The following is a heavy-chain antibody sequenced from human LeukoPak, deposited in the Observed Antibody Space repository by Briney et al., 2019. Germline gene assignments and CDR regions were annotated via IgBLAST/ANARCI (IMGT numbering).Heavy chain of an antibody. CDR1: GFTFSNYW. CDR3: ARDSLEYTTSSAAY. D-gene: IGHD6-6*01. V-gene: IGHV3-7*01. J-gene: IGHJ4*02. CDR2: IKQDGSEK. Sequence: GGSLRLSCAASGFTFSNYWMSWVRQAPGKGLEWVAIIKQDGSEKYSVDSVKGRFIISRDNAKNSLYLQMNRLRAGDTAVYYCARDSLEYTTSSAAYWGQGTLVTVSS.